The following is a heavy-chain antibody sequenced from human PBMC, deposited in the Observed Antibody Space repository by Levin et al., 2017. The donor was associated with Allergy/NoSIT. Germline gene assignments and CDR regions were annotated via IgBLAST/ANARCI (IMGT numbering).Heavy chain of an antibody. D-gene: IGHD2-15*01. Sequence: SPTLSLPCSVSGGSITKSYWSWIRQTPGKGLEWIGYIYYSGSINYNPSLKSRVTISIDTSKNQFSLRLSSVTAADTAVYYCARLYCSGGNCYLKGYFDYWGQGTLVTVSS. CDR2: IYYSGSI. CDR3: ARLYCSGGNCYLKGYFDY. CDR1: GGSITKSY. V-gene: IGHV4-59*08. J-gene: IGHJ4*02.